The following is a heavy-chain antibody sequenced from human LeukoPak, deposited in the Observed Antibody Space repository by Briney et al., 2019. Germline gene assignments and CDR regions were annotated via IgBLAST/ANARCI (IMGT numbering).Heavy chain of an antibody. CDR1: GYTFTGYY. D-gene: IGHD5-18*01. Sequence: ASVKVSCKASGYTFTGYYIHWVRQARGQGLEWMGWINPNSGGIKYAQKFQGRVTMTRDTSISTAYMELSRLRSDDTAVYYCARVPLGDTAMENAFDIWGQGTMVTVSS. CDR2: INPNSGGI. V-gene: IGHV1-2*02. J-gene: IGHJ3*02. CDR3: ARVPLGDTAMENAFDI.